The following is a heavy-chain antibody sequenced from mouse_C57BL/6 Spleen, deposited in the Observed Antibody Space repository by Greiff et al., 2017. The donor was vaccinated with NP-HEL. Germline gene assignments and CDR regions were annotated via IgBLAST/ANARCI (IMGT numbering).Heavy chain of an antibody. CDR3: ARHGNRYYAMDY. D-gene: IGHD4-1*01. Sequence: QVQLQQSGPGLVAPSQSLSITCTVSGFSLTSYGVHWVRQPPGKGLEWLVVIWSDGSTTYNSALKSRLSISKDNSKSQVFLKMNSLQTDDTAMYYCARHGNRYYAMDYWGQGTSVTVSS. CDR2: IWSDGST. V-gene: IGHV2-6-1*01. CDR1: GFSLTSYG. J-gene: IGHJ4*01.